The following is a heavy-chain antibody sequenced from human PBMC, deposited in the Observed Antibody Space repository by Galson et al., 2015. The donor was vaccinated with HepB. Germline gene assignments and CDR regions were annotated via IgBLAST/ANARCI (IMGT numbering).Heavy chain of an antibody. V-gene: IGHV3-30-3*01. D-gene: IGHD3-10*01. CDR2: ISYDGNTK. CDR1: GFAFSSYA. CDR3: VMGGSGNDPAF. Sequence: SLRLSCAASGFAFSSYAMHWVRQAPGKGLEWVTFISYDGNTKYYPDSVKGRFSISRDNSKNTLYLQMNSLRVEDTAVYYCVMGGSGNDPAFWGQGTLVTVSS. J-gene: IGHJ4*02.